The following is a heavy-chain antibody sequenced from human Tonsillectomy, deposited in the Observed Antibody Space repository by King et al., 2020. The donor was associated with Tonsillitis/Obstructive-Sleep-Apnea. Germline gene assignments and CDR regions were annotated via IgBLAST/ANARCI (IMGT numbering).Heavy chain of an antibody. Sequence: VQLQESGPGLVNPSETLSLTCAVPGASISIYYWSWIRQPPGRGLEWIGYIYYSGSTNYNPSLKSRVTNLVDTSKNQFSLKLSSVTAADTAVYYCARMSLYGSGTYYSFDYWGQGTLVTVSS. CDR3: ARMSLYGSGTYYSFDY. CDR2: IYYSGST. V-gene: IGHV4-59*01. J-gene: IGHJ4*02. D-gene: IGHD3-10*01. CDR1: GASISIYY.